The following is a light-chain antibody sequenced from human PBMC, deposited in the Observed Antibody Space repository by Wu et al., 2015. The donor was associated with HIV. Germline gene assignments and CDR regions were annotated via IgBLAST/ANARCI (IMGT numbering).Light chain of an antibody. CDR2: DTS. V-gene: IGKV3-20*01. CDR1: QSVNS. CDR3: QQFEF. Sequence: EVVLTQSPGTLSLSPGERATLSCRASQSVNSLAWYQKRRGQAPRLLIYDTSRRATGIADRFVGSGSGTSFSLTITRLDPEDFAVYYCQQFEFFGQGTEL. J-gene: IGKJ2*01.